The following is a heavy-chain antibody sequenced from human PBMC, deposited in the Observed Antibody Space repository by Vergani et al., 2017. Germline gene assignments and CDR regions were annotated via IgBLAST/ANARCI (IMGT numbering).Heavy chain of an antibody. D-gene: IGHD5-24*01. V-gene: IGHV4-39*07. Sequence: QVQLQQWGAGLLKPSETLSLTCTVSGGSISSSSYYWGWIRQPPGKGLEWIGSIYYSGSTYYNPSLKSRVTISVDTSKNQFSLKLSSVTAADTAVYYCAREQIRFDPWGQGTLVTVSS. CDR2: IYYSGST. CDR1: GGSISSSSYY. CDR3: AREQIRFDP. J-gene: IGHJ5*02.